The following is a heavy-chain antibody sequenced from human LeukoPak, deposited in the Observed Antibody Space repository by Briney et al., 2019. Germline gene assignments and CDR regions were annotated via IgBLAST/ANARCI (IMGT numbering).Heavy chain of an antibody. CDR3: ARATSPIVYGSFDP. CDR2: IYHSGST. Sequence: SETLSLTCAVTGGSITNDNWWSWVRQPPGKGLEWIGEIYHSGSTKCNPSLKSRVIMSVDKSKNQFSLNLTSVTAADTAVYYCARATSPIVYGSFDPWGQGTLVTVFS. V-gene: IGHV4-4*02. CDR1: GGSITNDNW. J-gene: IGHJ5*02. D-gene: IGHD3-10*01.